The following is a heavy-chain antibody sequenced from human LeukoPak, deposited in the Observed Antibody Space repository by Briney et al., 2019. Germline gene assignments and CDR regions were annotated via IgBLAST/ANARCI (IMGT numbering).Heavy chain of an antibody. CDR3: ARAGVAHPYYYYYYMDV. J-gene: IGHJ6*03. D-gene: IGHD3-3*01. V-gene: IGHV4-59*01. CDR1: GGSISSYY. Sequence: SETLSLTCTVSGGSISSYYWSWIRQPPGKRLEWIGYIYYSGSTNYNPSLKSRVTISVDTSKNQFSLKLSSVTAADTAVYYCARAGVAHPYYYYYYMDVWGKGTTVTVSS. CDR2: IYYSGST.